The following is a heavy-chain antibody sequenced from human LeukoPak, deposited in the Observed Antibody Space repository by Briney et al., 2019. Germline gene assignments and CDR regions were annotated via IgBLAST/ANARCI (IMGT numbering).Heavy chain of an antibody. J-gene: IGHJ4*02. CDR2: ISDSRSST. D-gene: IGHD3-10*01. Sequence: PGGSLRLSCAASGFTFNNYAMSWVRQAPGKGLEWVSAISDSRSSTYYADSIKGRFTISRDNSKNTLYLQMNSLRAEDTAVYYCAKAGAVGYYFDYWGQGTLVTDTS. V-gene: IGHV3-23*01. CDR1: GFTFNNYA. CDR3: AKAGAVGYYFDY.